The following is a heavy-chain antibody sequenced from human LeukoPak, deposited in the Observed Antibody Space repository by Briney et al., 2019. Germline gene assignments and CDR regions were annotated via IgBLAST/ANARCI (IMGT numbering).Heavy chain of an antibody. V-gene: IGHV1-46*01. Sequence: ASVKVSCKASGYTFTNYYMHWVRQAPGQGLEWMGIINPSGGSTSYAQKFQGRVTMTRDTSTSSVCMELSSLRSEDTAVYYCAKDLGGIDYYGMDVWGQGTTVTVSS. CDR2: INPSGGST. CDR1: GYTFTNYY. J-gene: IGHJ6*02. CDR3: AKDLGGIDYYGMDV. D-gene: IGHD1-14*01.